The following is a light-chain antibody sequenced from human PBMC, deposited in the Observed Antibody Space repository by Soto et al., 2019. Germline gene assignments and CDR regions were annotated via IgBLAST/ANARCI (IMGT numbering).Light chain of an antibody. CDR3: QHYGSSPPVT. Sequence: EIVLTQSPGTLSLSPGERATLSCRASQSVSSSFLAWYQQRPGLAPRLLVYGASRRATGIPDRFRGSGSGTEFTLTISGLEPEDFAVYFCQHYGSSPPVTFGQGTRLEIK. CDR2: GAS. CDR1: QSVSSSF. V-gene: IGKV3-20*01. J-gene: IGKJ5*01.